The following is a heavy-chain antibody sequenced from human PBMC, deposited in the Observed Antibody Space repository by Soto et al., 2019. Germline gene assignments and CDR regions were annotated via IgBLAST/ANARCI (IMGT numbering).Heavy chain of an antibody. CDR2: INPSGGGT. Sequence: QVQLVQSGAEVKKPGASVKVSCKASGFTFTNYYIHWVRQAPGQGLEWMGLINPSGGGTFYAQKFQGRVTVTRDTSTGTVYMELSNLRSEDTAVYFCARDSGDTTLRQWGRSFHYWGQGTLVNVSS. CDR1: GFTFTNYY. D-gene: IGHD1-1*01. CDR3: ARDSGDTTLRQWGRSFHY. J-gene: IGHJ4*02. V-gene: IGHV1-46*01.